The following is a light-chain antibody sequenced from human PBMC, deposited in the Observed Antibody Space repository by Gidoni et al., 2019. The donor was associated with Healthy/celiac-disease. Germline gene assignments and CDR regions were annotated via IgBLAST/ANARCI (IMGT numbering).Light chain of an antibody. V-gene: IGKV3-15*01. CDR2: GAS. CDR1: QSARSK. CDR3: HQDNNWPAWT. Sequence: DIVLTQSPPTLSVSPGESATLSCKASQSARSKLAWYLQKPGQAPRLLIYGASTRATVIPARFSGSGSGTEFTRTISSLRSEDFACYYGHQDNNWPAWTFGQGTKVEIK. J-gene: IGKJ1*01.